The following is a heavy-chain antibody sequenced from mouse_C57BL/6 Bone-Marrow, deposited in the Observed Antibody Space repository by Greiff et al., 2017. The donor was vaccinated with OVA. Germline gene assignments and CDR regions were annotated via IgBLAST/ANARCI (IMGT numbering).Heavy chain of an antibody. CDR2: ISYDGSN. J-gene: IGHJ2*01. CDR1: GYSITSGYY. Sequence: EVKLMESGPGLVKPSQSLSLTCSVTGYSITSGYYWNWIRQFPGNKLEWMGYISYDGSNNYNPSLKNRISITRDTSKNQFFLKLNSVTTEDTATYYCARDPPYYGSSYFDYWGQGTTLTVSS. CDR3: ARDPPYYGSSYFDY. V-gene: IGHV3-6*01. D-gene: IGHD1-1*01.